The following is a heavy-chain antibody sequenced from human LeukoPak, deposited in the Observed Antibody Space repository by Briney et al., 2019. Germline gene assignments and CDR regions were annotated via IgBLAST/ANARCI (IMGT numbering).Heavy chain of an antibody. J-gene: IGHJ4*02. V-gene: IGHV1-2*02. CDR1: GYTFTGYY. Sequence: ASVKVSCKTSGYTFTGYYIHWVRQAPGQGPEWMGWINPNSGDTDYAQKFQGRVTMTRDTSISTGYMELSRLRSDDTAVYYCARAFLVRDYFDYWGQGTLVTVSS. CDR2: INPNSGDT. CDR3: ARAFLVRDYFDY. D-gene: IGHD3-3*01.